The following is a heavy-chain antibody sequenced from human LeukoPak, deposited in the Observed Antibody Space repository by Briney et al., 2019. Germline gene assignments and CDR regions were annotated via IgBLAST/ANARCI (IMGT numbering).Heavy chain of an antibody. J-gene: IGHJ4*02. CDR2: ISWEGHTT. CDR1: GFTFDDYA. Sequence: GGSLRLSCAASGFTFDDYAMHWVRQAPGKGLEWVALISWEGHTTYYADSVRGRFTISRDNSKSSLYLQMNSLRTEDTAFYYCTRDTDYGSATNYFDSWGQGTLVSVSS. CDR3: TRDTDYGSATNYFDS. V-gene: IGHV3-43*01. D-gene: IGHD3-10*01.